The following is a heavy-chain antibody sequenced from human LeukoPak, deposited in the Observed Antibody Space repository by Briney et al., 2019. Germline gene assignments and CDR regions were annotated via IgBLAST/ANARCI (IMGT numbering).Heavy chain of an antibody. CDR1: GYTFTSYA. CDR2: SNTGNGNT. D-gene: IGHD6-6*01. Sequence: ASVKVSCKASGYTFTSYAMHWVRQAPGQRLEWMGWSNTGNGNTKYSQEFQGRVTISRDTSATTAYMELRSLRSEDMAVYYCASALWDSSSGYDYWGQGTLVTVSS. CDR3: ASALWDSSSGYDY. V-gene: IGHV1-3*02. J-gene: IGHJ4*02.